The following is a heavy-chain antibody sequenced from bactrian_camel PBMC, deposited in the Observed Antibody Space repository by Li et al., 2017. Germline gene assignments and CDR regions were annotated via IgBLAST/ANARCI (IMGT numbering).Heavy chain of an antibody. CDR1: GYAINSVC. CDR2: IDSDGST. CDR3: AAGGWSCDLDS. J-gene: IGHJ4*01. D-gene: IGHD2*01. V-gene: IGHV3S26*01. Sequence: HVQLVESGGGSVQAGGSLRLSCAASGYAINSVCMAWFRQAPGKEREGVAAIDSDGSTSYADSVKGRFTASQDRTKNMMYLQMNSLLPEDTGVYYCAAGGWSCDLDSWGQGTQVTVS.